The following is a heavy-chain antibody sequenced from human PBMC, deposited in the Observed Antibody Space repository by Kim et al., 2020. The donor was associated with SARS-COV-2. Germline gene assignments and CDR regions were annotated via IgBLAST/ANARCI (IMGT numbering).Heavy chain of an antibody. Sequence: SETLSLTCTVSGGSISSSSYYWGWIRQPPGKGLEWIGSIYYSGSTYYNPSLKSRVTISVDTSKNQFSLKLSSVTAADTAVYYCARHEGYTMIVVALDALDIWGQGTMVTVSS. V-gene: IGHV4-39*01. CDR2: IYYSGST. CDR1: GGSISSSSYY. D-gene: IGHD3-22*01. J-gene: IGHJ3*02. CDR3: ARHEGYTMIVVALDALDI.